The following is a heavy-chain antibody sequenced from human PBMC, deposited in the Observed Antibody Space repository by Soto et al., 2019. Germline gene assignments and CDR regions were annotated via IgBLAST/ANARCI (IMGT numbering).Heavy chain of an antibody. CDR1: GGSISSSNW. V-gene: IGHV4-4*02. CDR2: IYHSGST. D-gene: IGHD5-18*01. Sequence: SETLSLTCAVSGGSISSSNWWSGVRQPPGKGLEGIGEIYHSGSTNYNPSLKSRVTISVDKSKNQFSLKLSSVPAADTAVYYCAKQRRGYSYGYIDPWGQGTLVTVSS. J-gene: IGHJ5*02. CDR3: AKQRRGYSYGYIDP.